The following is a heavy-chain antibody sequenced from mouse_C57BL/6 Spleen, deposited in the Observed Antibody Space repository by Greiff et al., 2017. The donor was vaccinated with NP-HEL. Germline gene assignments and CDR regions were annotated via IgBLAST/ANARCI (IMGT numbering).Heavy chain of an antibody. Sequence: EVKLQESGPGMVKPSQSLSLTCTVTGYSITSGYDWHWIRHFPGNKLEWMGYIRYSGSTNYNPSLKSRISITHDTSKNHFFLKLNSVTTEDTATYYCARGRSSYAMDYWGQGTSVTVSS. CDR1: GYSITSGYD. J-gene: IGHJ4*01. CDR3: ARGRSSYAMDY. CDR2: IRYSGST. V-gene: IGHV3-1*01.